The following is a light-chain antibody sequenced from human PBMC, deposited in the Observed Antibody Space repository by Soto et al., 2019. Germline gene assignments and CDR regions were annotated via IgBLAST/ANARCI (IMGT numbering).Light chain of an antibody. CDR2: SAS. V-gene: IGKV3-15*01. CDR3: QQHDKLPQA. J-gene: IGKJ1*01. CDR1: QSLRSN. Sequence: EIVMTQSPVTLSVSPGETVTLSCRASQSLRSNLAWYQKKPGQTPRLLIYSASIRAAATPARFSGSGAGTNFSLTISSLQSEDFAVYYFQQHDKLPQAFGQGTKVDLK.